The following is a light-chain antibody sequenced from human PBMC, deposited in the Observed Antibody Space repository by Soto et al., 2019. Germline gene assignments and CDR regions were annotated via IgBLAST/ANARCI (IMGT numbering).Light chain of an antibody. J-gene: IGLJ2*01. V-gene: IGLV1-40*01. CDR2: GNS. CDR3: QSCDSSLSGYVV. Sequence: QSVLTQPPSVSGAPGQRVTISCTGSSSNIGAGYDVHWYQQLPGTAPKLLIYGNSNRPSGVPDRFSGSKSGTSASLAITGLRVEGEADYYRQSCDSSLSGYVVFGVWPKLTVL. CDR1: SSNIGAGYD.